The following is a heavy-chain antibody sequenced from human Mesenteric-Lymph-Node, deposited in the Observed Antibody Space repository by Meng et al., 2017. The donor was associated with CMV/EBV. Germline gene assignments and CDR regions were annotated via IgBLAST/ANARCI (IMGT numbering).Heavy chain of an antibody. V-gene: IGHV3-21*01. CDR1: GFIFSSYS. D-gene: IGHD2-2*01. Sequence: GESLKISCAASGFIFSSYSMNWVRQTPGKGLEWVSSISRSRSYIYYADSVKGRFTISRDNAKNSLYLQMNSLRAEDTALYYCARTTRYQLLSAFDIWGQGTMVTVSS. CDR2: ISRSRSYI. J-gene: IGHJ3*02. CDR3: ARTTRYQLLSAFDI.